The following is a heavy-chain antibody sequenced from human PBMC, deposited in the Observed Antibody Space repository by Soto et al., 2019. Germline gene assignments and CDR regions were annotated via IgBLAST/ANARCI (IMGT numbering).Heavy chain of an antibody. CDR3: ARPYSSGWYGDLDY. J-gene: IGHJ4*02. D-gene: IGHD6-19*01. CDR2: ISYDGSNK. Sequence: GGSLRLSCTASGFTFSSYAMRWVRQAPGKGLEWVAVISYDGSNKYYADSVKGRFTISRDNSKNTMYLQMNSLRVEDTAVYYCARPYSSGWYGDLDYWGQGTLVTVSS. V-gene: IGHV3-30-3*01. CDR1: GFTFSSYA.